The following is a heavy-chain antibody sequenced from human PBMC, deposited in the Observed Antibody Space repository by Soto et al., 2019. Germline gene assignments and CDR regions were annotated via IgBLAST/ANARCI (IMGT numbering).Heavy chain of an antibody. CDR1: GLTLRSYA. CDR3: AKGGPFTGGFDP. Sequence: EGQLLQSGGDLVQPGGSLRLSCAGSGLTLRSYAMTWIRQTPEKGLEWVSTISGRSGVPSYADSVNGRFTVSRDNSKNILYLQMNSLRPDDTAIYYCAKGGPFTGGFDPWGQGTLVTVAS. CDR2: ISGRSGVP. V-gene: IGHV3-23*01. D-gene: IGHD3-16*01. J-gene: IGHJ5*02.